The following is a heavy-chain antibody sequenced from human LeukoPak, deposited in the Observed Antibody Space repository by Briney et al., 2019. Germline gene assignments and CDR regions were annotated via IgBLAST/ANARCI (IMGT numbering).Heavy chain of an antibody. Sequence: PGGSLRLSCAASGFSFSNSAMSWVRQTPRKGLEWVSAISGSGDSTYYGDSVKGRFTISRDNSKNTLYLQMNSLRAEDTAVYYCAKTRPLDSSSWSHGDYWGQGTLVTVSS. CDR2: ISGSGDST. D-gene: IGHD6-13*01. J-gene: IGHJ4*02. CDR3: AKTRPLDSSSWSHGDY. CDR1: GFSFSNSA. V-gene: IGHV3-23*01.